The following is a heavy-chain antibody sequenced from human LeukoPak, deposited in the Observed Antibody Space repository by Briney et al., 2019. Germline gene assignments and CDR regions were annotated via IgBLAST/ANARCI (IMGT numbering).Heavy chain of an antibody. CDR2: VYDSGHT. V-gene: IGHV4-59*01. CDR1: ADSISNNF. D-gene: IGHD1/OR15-1a*01. Sequence: PSETLSLTCTVSADSISNNFWSWIRQPPGKGLEWLGYVYDSGHTNYNPSLKSRVTISLDTSKNQFYLKLTSVTAADTAVYYCARQTGTVTSIGYWGQGALVTVSS. CDR3: ARQTGTVTSIGY. J-gene: IGHJ4*02.